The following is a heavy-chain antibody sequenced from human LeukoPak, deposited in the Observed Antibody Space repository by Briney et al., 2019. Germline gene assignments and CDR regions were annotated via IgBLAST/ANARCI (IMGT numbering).Heavy chain of an antibody. CDR3: AKCRTTVTTYGSNNWFDP. CDR1: GFTFSSYA. CDR2: ISGSGGST. D-gene: IGHD4-11*01. V-gene: IGHV3-23*01. Sequence: GGSLRLSCAASGFTFSSYAMSWVRQAPGKGLEWVSAISGSGGSTYYADSVKGRFTISRDNSKNTLYLQMNSLRAEDTAVYYCAKCRTTVTTYGSNNWFDPWGQGTLVTVSS. J-gene: IGHJ5*02.